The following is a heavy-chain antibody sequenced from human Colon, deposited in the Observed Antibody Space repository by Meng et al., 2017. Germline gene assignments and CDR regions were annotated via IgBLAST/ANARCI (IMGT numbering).Heavy chain of an antibody. D-gene: IGHD1-26*01. CDR1: GGSVSSGSHY. Sequence: VQTQESGPGLVRPSATLSLTCNVSGGSVSSGSHYWSWIRQPPGKGLEFIAYVDYYWNINYNPSLNSRATVSIDTSKTQFSLKVTSVTAADTAVYYCAVGPWELDYWGQGILVTVSS. CDR3: AVGPWELDY. CDR2: VDYYWNI. V-gene: IGHV4-61*01. J-gene: IGHJ4*02.